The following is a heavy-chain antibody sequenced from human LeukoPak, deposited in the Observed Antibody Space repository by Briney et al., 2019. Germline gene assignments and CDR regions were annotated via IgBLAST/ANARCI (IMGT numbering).Heavy chain of an antibody. CDR1: GFTISSFW. CDR2: IKQDGSEK. V-gene: IGHV3-7*01. D-gene: IGHD2-21*02. J-gene: IGHJ6*02. CDR3: ARDLTAPFYYYGLDV. Sequence: GSLRLSCGASGFTISSFWMSWVRQAPGKGLEWVANIKQDGSEKNYVDSVKGRFTISRDNAKNSLYLQMNSLRAEDTAVYYCARDLTAPFYYYGLDVWGQGTTVTVSS.